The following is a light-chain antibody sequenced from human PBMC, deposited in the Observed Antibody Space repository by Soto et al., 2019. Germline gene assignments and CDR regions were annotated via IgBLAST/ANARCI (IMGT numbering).Light chain of an antibody. CDR2: GAS. CDR3: QHDNNWVFT. CDR1: QSVSSN. Sequence: IVMTQSPATLSVSPGESATISCRASQSVSSNLAWYHQKPGQAPRLFIYGASTMATGIPARFSGSGSGTEFTHTIGILHSADFAVYYCQHDNNWVFTVGPRNKVDIK. J-gene: IGKJ3*01. V-gene: IGKV3-15*01.